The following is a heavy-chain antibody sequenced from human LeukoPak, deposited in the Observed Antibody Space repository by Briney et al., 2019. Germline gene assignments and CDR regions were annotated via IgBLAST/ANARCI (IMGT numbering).Heavy chain of an antibody. D-gene: IGHD6-19*01. CDR1: GFTFRNFD. CDR3: TTGPLTVAGNSVFDN. CDR2: ISYDGSQK. J-gene: IGHJ4*02. V-gene: IGHV3-30*03. Sequence: PGGSLRLSCAASGFTFRNFDMHWVRQTPGKGLEWVAVISYDGSQKYYAESVKGRFTISRDNSKNTLYVQMDSLRTEDTAVYYCTTGPLTVAGNSVFDNWGQGTLVTVSS.